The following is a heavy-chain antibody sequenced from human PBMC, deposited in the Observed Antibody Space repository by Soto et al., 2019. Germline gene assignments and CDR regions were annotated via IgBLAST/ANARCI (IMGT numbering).Heavy chain of an antibody. D-gene: IGHD6-13*01. CDR1: GFTFSSYG. CDR3: ARDFIWAEQQLVQARYYYYRMAV. J-gene: IGHJ6*02. CDR2: ISYDGSNK. Sequence: GGSLRLSCAASGFTFSSYGMHWVRQAPGKGLEWVAVISYDGSNKYYADSVKGRFTISRDNSKNTLYLQMNSLRAEDTAVYYCARDFIWAEQQLVQARYYYYRMAVWGQGTTVTVSS. V-gene: IGHV3-30*03.